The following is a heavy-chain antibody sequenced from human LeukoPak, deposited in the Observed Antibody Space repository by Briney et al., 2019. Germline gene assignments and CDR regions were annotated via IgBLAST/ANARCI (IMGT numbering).Heavy chain of an antibody. D-gene: IGHD2-15*01. J-gene: IGHJ4*02. CDR2: IYSGGST. CDR3: ARASKGVDPYYFDY. CDR1: GLTVSSNY. V-gene: IGHV3-53*01. Sequence: GGSLRLSCAASGLTVSSNYMSWVRQAPGKGLEWVSVIYSGGSTYYADSVKGRFTISRDNSKNTLYLQMNSLRAEDTAVYYCARASKGVDPYYFDYWGQGTLVTVSS.